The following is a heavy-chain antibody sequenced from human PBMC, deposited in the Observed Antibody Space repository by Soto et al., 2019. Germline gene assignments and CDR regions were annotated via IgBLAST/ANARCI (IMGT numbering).Heavy chain of an antibody. V-gene: IGHV3-23*01. CDR1: GFTFSSYA. CDR3: AKGRGRGYYFDY. Sequence: EVQLLECGGGLVQPGGSLRLSCAASGFTFSSYAMSWVRQAPGKGLEWVSAISGSGGSTYYADSVKGRFTISRDNSKNTLYLQMNSLRAEDTAVYYCAKGRGRGYYFDYWGQGTLVTVSS. J-gene: IGHJ4*02. CDR2: ISGSGGST. D-gene: IGHD3-10*01.